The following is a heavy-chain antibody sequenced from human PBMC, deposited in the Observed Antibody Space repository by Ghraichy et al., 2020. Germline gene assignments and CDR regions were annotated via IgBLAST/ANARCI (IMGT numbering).Heavy chain of an antibody. CDR2: IYHSGST. CDR1: GGSISSSNW. CDR3: ARDRGYSNYYYYGMDV. J-gene: IGHJ6*02. V-gene: IGHV4-4*02. Sequence: ESLNISCAVSGGSISSSNWWSWVRQPPGKGLEWIGEIYHSGSTNYNPSLKSRVTISVDKSKNQFSLKLSSVTAADTAVYYCARDRGYSNYYYYGMDVWGQGTTVTVSS. D-gene: IGHD4-11*01.